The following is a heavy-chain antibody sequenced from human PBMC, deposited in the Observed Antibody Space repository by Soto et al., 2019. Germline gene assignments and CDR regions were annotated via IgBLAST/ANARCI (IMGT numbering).Heavy chain of an antibody. V-gene: IGHV4-59*01. Sequence: NPSETLSLTCTVSGGSISSYYWSWIRQPPGKGLEWIGYIYYSGSTNYNPSLKSRVTISVDTSKNQFSLKLSSVTAADTAVYYCARGGSSVSSYYYYGMDVWGQGTTVTVYS. CDR2: IYYSGST. CDR1: GGSISSYY. D-gene: IGHD6-6*01. CDR3: ARGGSSVSSYYYYGMDV. J-gene: IGHJ6*02.